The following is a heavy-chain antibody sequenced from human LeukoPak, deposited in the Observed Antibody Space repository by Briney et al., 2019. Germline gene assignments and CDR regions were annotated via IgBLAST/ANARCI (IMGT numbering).Heavy chain of an antibody. J-gene: IGHJ3*02. CDR1: GFTFSNAW. D-gene: IGHD4-17*01. CDR3: TTDWSGMTTDAFDI. Sequence: GGSLRLSCAASGFTFSNAWMSWVRQAPGKGLEWVGRIKSKTDGGTTDYAAPVKGRFTISRDDSKNTLYLQMNSLKTEDTAVYYCTTDWSGMTTDAFDIWGQGTMVTVPS. CDR2: IKSKTDGGTT. V-gene: IGHV3-15*01.